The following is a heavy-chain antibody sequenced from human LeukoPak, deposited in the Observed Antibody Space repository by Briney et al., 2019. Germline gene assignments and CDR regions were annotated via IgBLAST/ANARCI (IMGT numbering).Heavy chain of an antibody. J-gene: IGHJ4*02. Sequence: GGSLRLSCAASGFPFTRYWMIWVRQAPGKGLEWVANIKPDGSEKHYVDSVKGRFTISRDNAKNSLYLQMNGLRAEDTAVYYCARLAAGSDYFDSWGQGTLVTVSS. CDR1: GFPFTRYW. D-gene: IGHD6-13*01. V-gene: IGHV3-7*04. CDR3: ARLAAGSDYFDS. CDR2: IKPDGSEK.